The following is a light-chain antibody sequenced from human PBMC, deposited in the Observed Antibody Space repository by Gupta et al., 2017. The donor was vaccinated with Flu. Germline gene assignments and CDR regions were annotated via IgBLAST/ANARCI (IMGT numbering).Light chain of an antibody. V-gene: IGKV3-15*01. J-gene: IGKJ5*01. CDR3: QQYNNWPPIT. CDR1: QSISSD. CDR2: AAS. Sequence: EIVMTQSPATLSVSPGERATLSCRASQSISSDLAWYHQKPGQAPRLLIYAASTRATGIPARFSGRGSGTEFTLTISSRQSEDSTVYYCQQYNNWPPITFGQGTRLEIK.